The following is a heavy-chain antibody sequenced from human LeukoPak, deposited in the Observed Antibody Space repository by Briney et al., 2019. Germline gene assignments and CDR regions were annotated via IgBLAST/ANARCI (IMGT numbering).Heavy chain of an antibody. J-gene: IGHJ4*02. Sequence: PSETLSLTCTVSGGSISSSSYYWGWIRQPPGKGLEWIGSIYYSGSTNYNPSPKSRVTISVDTSKNQFSLKLSSVTAADTAVYYCARRHPYYGSGSYYHPHLTKFDYWGQGTLVTVSS. CDR3: ARRHPYYGSGSYYHPHLTKFDY. CDR1: GGSISSSSYY. D-gene: IGHD3-10*01. CDR2: IYYSGST. V-gene: IGHV4-39*07.